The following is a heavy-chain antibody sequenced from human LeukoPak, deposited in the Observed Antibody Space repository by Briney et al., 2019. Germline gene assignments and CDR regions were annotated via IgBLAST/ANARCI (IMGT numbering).Heavy chain of an antibody. CDR2: ISSSSSYI. CDR1: GFTFSSYS. CDR3: ARDLGGAREEYCSSTSCYE. J-gene: IGHJ4*02. V-gene: IGHV3-21*01. D-gene: IGHD2-2*01. Sequence: GGSLRLSCAASGFTFSSYSMNWVRQAPGKGLEWVSSISSSSSYIYYAHSVKGRFTISRDNAKNSLYLQMNSLRAEDTAVYYCARDLGGAREEYCSSTSCYEGGQGTLVTVSS.